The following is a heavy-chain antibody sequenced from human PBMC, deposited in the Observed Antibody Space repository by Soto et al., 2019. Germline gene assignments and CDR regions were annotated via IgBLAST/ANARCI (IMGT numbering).Heavy chain of an antibody. J-gene: IGHJ6*02. Sequence: GGSLRLSCTASGFTFSTYSMNWVRQAPGKGLEWVSSITNGNTYIYYAESVKGRFTISRDNAKNSLYLEMSSLRDEDTAVYYFAREKWGHYYGLDVWGQGTTVTVSS. V-gene: IGHV3-21*01. D-gene: IGHD1-26*01. CDR2: ITNGNTYI. CDR3: AREKWGHYYGLDV. CDR1: GFTFSTYS.